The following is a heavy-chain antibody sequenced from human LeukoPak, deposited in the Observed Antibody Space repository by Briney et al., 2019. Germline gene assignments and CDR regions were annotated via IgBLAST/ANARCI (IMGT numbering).Heavy chain of an antibody. CDR2: IYHSGSP. CDR3: ARESYHDFWSGYYSGMAPPNHTNWFDP. V-gene: IGHV4-38-2*02. CDR1: GYSINSAYY. D-gene: IGHD3-3*01. Sequence: SETLSLTCTVSGYSINSAYYWGWIRQPPGKGLEWIGSIYHSGSPDYNPSLKSRVTISVDTSKNQFSLKLSSVTAADTAVYYCARESYHDFWSGYYSGMAPPNHTNWFDPWGQGTLVTVSS. J-gene: IGHJ5*02.